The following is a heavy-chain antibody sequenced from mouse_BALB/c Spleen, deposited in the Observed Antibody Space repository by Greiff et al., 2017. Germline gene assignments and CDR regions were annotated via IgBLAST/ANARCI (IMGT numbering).Heavy chain of an antibody. V-gene: IGHV5-17*02. CDR3: ARGGTFDV. CDR2: ISSGSSTI. D-gene: IGHD2-14*01. J-gene: IGHJ1*01. Sequence: EVKVVESGGGLVKPGGSRKLSCAASGFTFSSFGMHWVRQAPEKGLEWVAYISSGSSTIYYADTVKGRFTISRDNPKNTLFLQMTSLRSEDTAMYYCARGGTFDVWGAGTTVTVSS. CDR1: GFTFSSFG.